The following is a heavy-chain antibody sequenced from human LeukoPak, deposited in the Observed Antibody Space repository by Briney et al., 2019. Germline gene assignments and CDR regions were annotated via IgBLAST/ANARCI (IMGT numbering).Heavy chain of an antibody. D-gene: IGHD2-2*02. CDR2: IHSSGST. Sequence: SETLSLTCTVPGGSITSHHWSWIRQPPGKGLEWIAYIHSSGSTNHNPSLKSRVTVSLDTSMNQFSLKLSSVTAADTALYYCTRHGARAGGYCSSTSCYTFDFWGQGTQVTVSS. CDR3: TRHGARAGGYCSSTSCYTFDF. V-gene: IGHV4-59*08. J-gene: IGHJ4*02. CDR1: GGSITSHH.